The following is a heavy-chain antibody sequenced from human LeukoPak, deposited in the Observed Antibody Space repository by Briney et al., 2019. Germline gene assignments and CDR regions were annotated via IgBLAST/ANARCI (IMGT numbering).Heavy chain of an antibody. CDR3: ARVADDDYGDYYYYGMDV. D-gene: IGHD4-17*01. V-gene: IGHV1-8*01. J-gene: IGHJ6*02. CDR2: MNPNSGNT. Sequence: ASVKVSCKASGYTFTSYDINWVRQATGQGLGWMGWMNPNSGNTGYAQKFQGRVTMTRNTSISTAYMELSSLRSEDTAVYYCARVADDDYGDYYYYGMDVWGQGTTVTVSS. CDR1: GYTFTSYD.